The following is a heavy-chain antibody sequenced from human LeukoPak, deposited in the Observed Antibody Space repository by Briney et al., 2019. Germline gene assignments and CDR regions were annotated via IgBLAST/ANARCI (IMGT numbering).Heavy chain of an antibody. V-gene: IGHV3-15*01. CDR3: TTSVY. D-gene: IGHD5/OR15-5a*01. CDR1: GFTFSSYS. J-gene: IGHJ4*02. Sequence: GGSLRLSCAASGFTFSSYSMNWVRQAPGKGLEWVGRIKTKTDGGTVDYAAPVKGRFIISRDDPTASLYLQMSSLRTGDTAVYYCTTSVYWGQGILVTVSS. CDR2: IKTKTDGGTV.